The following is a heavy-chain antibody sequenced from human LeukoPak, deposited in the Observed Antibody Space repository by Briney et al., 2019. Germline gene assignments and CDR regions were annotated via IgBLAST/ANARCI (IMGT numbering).Heavy chain of an antibody. V-gene: IGHV3-21*01. CDR1: GFTFSSYS. CDR2: IISSSSYI. D-gene: IGHD3-3*01. J-gene: IGHJ5*02. CDR3: ARVYSTIFGVVRNWFDP. Sequence: GGSLRLSCAASGFTFSSYSMNWVRQAPGKGLEWVSSIISSSSYIYYADSVKGRFTISRDNAKNSLYLQMNCRRAEDTAVYYCARVYSTIFGVVRNWFDPWGQGTLVTVSS.